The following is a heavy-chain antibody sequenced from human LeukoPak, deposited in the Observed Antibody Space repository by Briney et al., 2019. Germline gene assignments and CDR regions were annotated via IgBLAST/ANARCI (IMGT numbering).Heavy chain of an antibody. CDR3: AKDVGSGGPAAGYDS. J-gene: IGHJ4*02. CDR2: ITWNGGNI. V-gene: IGHV3-9*01. Sequence: AGGTLRISRAASGSTFDDYAMPWVRQAPGKGLEWVSGITWNGGNIGYADSVKGRFTISRDNAKDSVYLQMDSLRAEDTALYYCAKDVGSGGPAAGYDSWGQGTLVTVSS. CDR1: GSTFDDYA. D-gene: IGHD2-15*01.